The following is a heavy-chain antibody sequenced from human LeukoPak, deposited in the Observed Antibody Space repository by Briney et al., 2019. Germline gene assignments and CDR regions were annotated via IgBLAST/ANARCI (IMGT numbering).Heavy chain of an antibody. CDR3: ARVVYYGSTPFDI. CDR1: GGSISSSSYY. J-gene: IGHJ3*02. V-gene: IGHV4-39*07. CDR2: IYYSGST. Sequence: PSETLSLTCTVSGGSISSSSYYWGWIRQPPGKGLEWIGSIYYSGSTYYNPSLKSRVTISVDTSKNQFSLKLSSVTAADTAVYYCARVVYYGSTPFDIWGQGTMVTVSS. D-gene: IGHD3-10*01.